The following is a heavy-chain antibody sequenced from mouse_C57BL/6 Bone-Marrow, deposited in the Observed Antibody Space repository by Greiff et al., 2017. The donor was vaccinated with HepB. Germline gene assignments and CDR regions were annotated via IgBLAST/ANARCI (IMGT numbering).Heavy chain of an antibody. J-gene: IGHJ2*01. D-gene: IGHD1-1*01. CDR2: ISNGGGST. V-gene: IGHV5-12*01. CDR1: GFTFSDYY. Sequence: EVKVVESGGGLVQPGGSLKLSCAASGFTFSDYYMYWVRQTPEKRLEWVAYISNGGGSTYYPDTVKGRFTISRDNAKNTLYLQMSRLKSEDTAMYYCARQITTVALDYWGQGTTLTVSS. CDR3: ARQITTVALDY.